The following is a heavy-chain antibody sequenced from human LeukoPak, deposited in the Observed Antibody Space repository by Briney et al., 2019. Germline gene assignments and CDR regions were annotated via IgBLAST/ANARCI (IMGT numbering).Heavy chain of an antibody. D-gene: IGHD1-7*01. V-gene: IGHV4-59*01. CDR1: GGPISSYY. Sequence: SETLSLTCTVSGGPISSYYWSWIRQPPGKGLEWIGYIYYSGSTNYNPSLKSRVTISVDTSKNQFSLKLSSVTAADTAVYYCARAGTTYWFDPWGQGTLVTVSS. CDR3: ARAGTTYWFDP. CDR2: IYYSGST. J-gene: IGHJ5*02.